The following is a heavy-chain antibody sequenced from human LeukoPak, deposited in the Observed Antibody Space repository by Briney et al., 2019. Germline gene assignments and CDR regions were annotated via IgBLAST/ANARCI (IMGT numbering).Heavy chain of an antibody. V-gene: IGHV4-38-2*02. J-gene: IGHJ4*02. CDR1: GGSISSGYY. Sequence: PSQTLSLTCTVSGGSISSGYYWGWIRQPPGKGLEWIGSIYHSGSTYYNPSLKSRVTISVDTSKNQFSLKLSSVTAADTAVYYCARAEWLLTDYWGQGTLVTVSS. CDR2: IYHSGST. D-gene: IGHD3-3*01. CDR3: ARAEWLLTDY.